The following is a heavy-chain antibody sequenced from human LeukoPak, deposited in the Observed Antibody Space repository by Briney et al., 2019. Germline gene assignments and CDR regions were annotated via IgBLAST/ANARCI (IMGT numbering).Heavy chain of an antibody. CDR2: MNPNSGNT. J-gene: IGHJ4*02. D-gene: IGHD3-3*01. V-gene: IGHV1-8*03. Sequence: GASVKVSCKASGYTFTIYDINWVRQATGQGLEWMGWMNPNSGNTGYAQKFQGRVTITRNTSISTAYMELSSLRSEDTAVYYCARGPTPTRYYDFWSGYDYWGQGTLVTVSS. CDR1: GYTFTIYD. CDR3: ARGPTPTRYYDFWSGYDY.